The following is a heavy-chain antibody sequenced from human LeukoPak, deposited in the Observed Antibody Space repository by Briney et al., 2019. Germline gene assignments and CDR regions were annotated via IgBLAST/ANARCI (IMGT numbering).Heavy chain of an antibody. V-gene: IGHV3-33*01. D-gene: IGHD4-11*01. CDR2: IWXDGSTK. Sequence: GRSLRLSCAASGXXXXXXXXXXVXXXXXXXXXXXATIWXDGSTKYNADSVKGRFTISRDNSKSTLYLQMNSLRAEDTAVYYCARKDNSNYDLAYWGQGTLVTVSS. CDR3: ARKDNSNYDLAY. J-gene: IGHJ4*02. CDR1: GXXXXXXX.